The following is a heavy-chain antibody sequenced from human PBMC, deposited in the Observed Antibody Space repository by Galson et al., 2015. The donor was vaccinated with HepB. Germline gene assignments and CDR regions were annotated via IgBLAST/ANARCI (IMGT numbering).Heavy chain of an antibody. CDR2: ISSSSSTI. J-gene: IGHJ4*02. CDR3: ASLSAVVTAITDY. D-gene: IGHD2-21*02. V-gene: IGHV3-48*02. CDR1: GFTFSSYS. Sequence: SLRLSCAASGFTFSSYSMNRVRQAPGKGLEWVSYISSSSSTIYYADSVKGRFTISRDNAKNSLYLQMNSLRDEDTAVYYCASLSAVVTAITDYWGQGTLVTVSS.